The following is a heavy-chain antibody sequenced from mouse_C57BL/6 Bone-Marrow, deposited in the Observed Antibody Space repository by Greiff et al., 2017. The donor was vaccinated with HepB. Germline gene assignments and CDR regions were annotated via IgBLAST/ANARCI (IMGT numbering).Heavy chain of an antibody. CDR3: ARSGSTMVTTGAY. CDR1: GYTFTSYG. V-gene: IGHV1-81*01. J-gene: IGHJ3*01. Sequence: QVQLQHSGAELARPGASVKLSCKASGYTFTSYGISWVKQRTGQGLEWIGEIYPRSGNTYYNEKFKGKATLTADKSSSTAYMELRSLTSEDSAVYFCARSGSTMVTTGAYWGQGTLVTVSA. CDR2: IYPRSGNT. D-gene: IGHD2-2*01.